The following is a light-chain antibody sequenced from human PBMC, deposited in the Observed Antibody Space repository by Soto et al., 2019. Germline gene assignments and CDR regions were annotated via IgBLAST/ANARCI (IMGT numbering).Light chain of an antibody. CDR2: GAS. Sequence: KLAWYQQKPGQAPRLLIYGASTRATGFSGRFSGSGSGTEFTLTINSLQPEDVAVYYCQQYYSGYTFGQGTKLEI. CDR3: QQYYSGYT. CDR1: K. V-gene: IGKV3-15*01. J-gene: IGKJ2*01.